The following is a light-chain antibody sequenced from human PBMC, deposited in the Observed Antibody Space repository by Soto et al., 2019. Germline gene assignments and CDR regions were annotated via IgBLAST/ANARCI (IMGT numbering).Light chain of an antibody. V-gene: IGKV1-5*03. CDR3: QQYTSYSIT. J-gene: IGKJ5*01. CDR1: QSISSW. Sequence: DIQMTQSPSTLSASVGDRVTITCRASQSISSWLAWYQQKPGKAPKLLIYKASNLESGVPSRFSGSGSGTEFTFTISSLQPDDFATYYCQQYTSYSITFGQGTRLEIK. CDR2: KAS.